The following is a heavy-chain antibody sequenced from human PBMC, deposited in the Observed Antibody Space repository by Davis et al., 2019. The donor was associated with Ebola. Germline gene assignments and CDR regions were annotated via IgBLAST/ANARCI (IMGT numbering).Heavy chain of an antibody. V-gene: IGHV3-15*07. CDR3: TTLFNHAPGDY. D-gene: IGHD3-10*01. CDR1: GFTFSNAW. CDR2: IKSKTDGGTT. J-gene: IGHJ4*02. Sequence: GESLKISCAASGFTFSNAWMNWVRHAPGKGLEWVGRIKSKTDGGTTDYVAPVKGRFTISRDDSKNTLYLQMNSLKTEDTAVYYCTTLFNHAPGDYWGQGTLVTVSS.